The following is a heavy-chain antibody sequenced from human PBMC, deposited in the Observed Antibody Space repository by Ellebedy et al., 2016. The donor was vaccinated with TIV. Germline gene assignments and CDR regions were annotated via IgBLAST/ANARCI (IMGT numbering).Heavy chain of an antibody. CDR3: AAESDGFLRQSLHY. V-gene: IGHV3-33*05. CDR2: LKFNGTKE. J-gene: IGHJ4*02. CDR1: GLLLSNYD. Sequence: PGGSLRLSCAASGLLLSNYDTHWVRQSPGKGLEWVALLKFNGTKEYYADFVKGRFTISRDTSKNTLYLQMSRLRADDTGLYYCAAESDGFLRQSLHYWGQGTLVTVSA. D-gene: IGHD5-24*01.